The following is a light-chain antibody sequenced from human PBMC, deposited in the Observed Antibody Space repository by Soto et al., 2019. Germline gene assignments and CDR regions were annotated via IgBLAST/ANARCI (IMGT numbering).Light chain of an antibody. CDR1: QSLLHRNGYTY. Sequence: DIVVTQSPLSLTVTPGEPASISCRSSQSLLHRNGYTYLDWYLQKPGQSPQVLIYMGSNRASGVPDRFSGSGSGTDFTLKISRVEADDVGVYYCMQTLQTRTFGQGTKVEI. J-gene: IGKJ1*01. CDR2: MGS. CDR3: MQTLQTRT. V-gene: IGKV2-28*01.